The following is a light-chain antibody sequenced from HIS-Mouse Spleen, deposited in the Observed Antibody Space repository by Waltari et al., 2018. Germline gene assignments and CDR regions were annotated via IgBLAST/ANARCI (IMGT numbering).Light chain of an antibody. CDR3: SSYAGSNNWV. V-gene: IGLV2-8*01. Sequence: QSALTQPPSASGSPGQSVTISCTGPSSDVGGYNSVPWYQQHPGKAPKLMIYEVSKRPSGVPDRFSGSKSGNTASLTVSGLQAEDEADYYCSSYAGSNNWVFGGGTKLTVL. J-gene: IGLJ3*02. CDR2: EVS. CDR1: SSDVGGYNS.